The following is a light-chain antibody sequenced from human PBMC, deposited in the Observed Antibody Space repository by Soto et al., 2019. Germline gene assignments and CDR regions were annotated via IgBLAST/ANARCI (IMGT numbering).Light chain of an antibody. V-gene: IGKV3-11*01. CDR1: QSVSRY. J-gene: IGKJ4*01. Sequence: EIVLTQSPATLSLSPGERATLSCRASQSVSRYLAWYQQKPGQAPRLLIYDASSRATGIPARFSGSGSGTDFTLTLTSLEPEDFAVYYCQQRSNCPSTFGGGTKVEI. CDR3: QQRSNCPST. CDR2: DAS.